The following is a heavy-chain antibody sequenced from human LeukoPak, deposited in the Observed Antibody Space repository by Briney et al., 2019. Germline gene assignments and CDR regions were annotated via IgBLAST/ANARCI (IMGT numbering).Heavy chain of an antibody. D-gene: IGHD6-13*01. J-gene: IGHJ4*02. CDR2: IYYSGST. Sequence: SETLSLTCTVSGGSISSSSYYWGWIRQPPGKGLEWIGSIYYSGSTYYNPSLKSRVTISVDTSKNQFSLKLSSVTAADTAVYYCAIHFDSSSWYIAPYYFDYWGQGTLVTVSS. V-gene: IGHV4-39*01. CDR3: AIHFDSSSWYIAPYYFDY. CDR1: GGSISSSSYY.